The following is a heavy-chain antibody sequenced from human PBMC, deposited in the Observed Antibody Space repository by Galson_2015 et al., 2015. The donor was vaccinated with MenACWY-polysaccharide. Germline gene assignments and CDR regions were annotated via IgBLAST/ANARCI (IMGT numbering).Heavy chain of an antibody. J-gene: IGHJ4*02. CDR2: IRDRGSST. Sequence: SLRLSCAASGFTFSSYSMSWVRQAPGKGLEWVSAIRDRGSSTYYGDSVRGRFTISRDNSKNTLYLQMNSLRAEDTAIYYCAKEETFGGFGIFDYWGQGILVTVSS. CDR1: GFTFSSYS. CDR3: AKEETFGGFGIFDY. D-gene: IGHD3-16*01. V-gene: IGHV3-23*01.